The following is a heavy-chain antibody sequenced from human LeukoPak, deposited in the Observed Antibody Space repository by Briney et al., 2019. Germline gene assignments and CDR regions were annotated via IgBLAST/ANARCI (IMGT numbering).Heavy chain of an antibody. CDR2: IYYSGST. D-gene: IGHD1-1*01. CDR3: AKKVESKWFDP. CDR1: GGSISSYY. Sequence: SETLSRTCTVSGGSISSYYWSWIRQPPGKGLEWIGYIYYSGSTNYNPSLKSRVTISLDTSKNQFSLKLTSVTAADTAVYYCAKKVESKWFDPWGQGTLVTVSS. V-gene: IGHV4-59*01. J-gene: IGHJ5*02.